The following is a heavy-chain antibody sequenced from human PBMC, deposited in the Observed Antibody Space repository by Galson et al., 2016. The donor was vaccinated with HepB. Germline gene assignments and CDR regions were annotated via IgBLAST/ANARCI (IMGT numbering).Heavy chain of an antibody. CDR2: IKQDGSEE. Sequence: SLRLSCAASGCTLSSYWMSWVRQAPGQGLEWVANIKQDGSEEYYVDSVRGRFTITRDNAMNSLYLHMSSLRAEDTALYYCTRTISATAGIDWGQGTLVTVSS. CDR1: GCTLSSYW. J-gene: IGHJ4*02. D-gene: IGHD6-13*01. V-gene: IGHV3-7*04. CDR3: TRTISATAGID.